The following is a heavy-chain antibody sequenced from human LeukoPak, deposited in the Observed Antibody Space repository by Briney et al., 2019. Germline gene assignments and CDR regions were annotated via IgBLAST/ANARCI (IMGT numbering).Heavy chain of an antibody. CDR3: ARQVDYSHYGFDY. CDR1: GFTFSSYW. Sequence: GGSLRLSCAASGFTFSSYWMSWVRQAPGKGLEWVANIKQDGSEKYYVDSVKGRFTISRDNAKNSLYLQMNSLRAEDTAVYYCARQVDYSHYGFDYWGQGTLVTVSS. D-gene: IGHD4-11*01. CDR2: IKQDGSEK. J-gene: IGHJ4*02. V-gene: IGHV3-7*01.